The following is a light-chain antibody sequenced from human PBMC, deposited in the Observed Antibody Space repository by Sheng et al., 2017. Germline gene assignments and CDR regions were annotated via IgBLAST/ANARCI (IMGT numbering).Light chain of an antibody. CDR1: SLRIYY. Sequence: SSELTQDPAVSVALGQTVRITCQGDSLRIYYASWYQQKSRQAPVLLMYGKNHRASGIPERFSGSSSGNTASLTITGAQAEDEADYYCHSWDSSGKNYVFGTGTKVTVL. CDR2: GKN. J-gene: IGLJ1*01. V-gene: IGLV3-19*01. CDR3: HSWDSSGKNYV.